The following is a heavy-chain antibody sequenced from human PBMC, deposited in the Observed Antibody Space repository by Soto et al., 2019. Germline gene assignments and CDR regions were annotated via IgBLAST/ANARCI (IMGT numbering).Heavy chain of an antibody. J-gene: IGHJ6*02. Sequence: QVQLQQWGAGLLKPSETLSLTCAVYGGSFSGYFWTWIRQAPGKGLEWIGKINHSGGTNYNSSLKSRVTISVDASKNQFSLMLSCVTAADTAVYYCARDRQYYHFWSGYQNEGPYGMDVWGQGTTVTVSS. V-gene: IGHV4-34*02. CDR1: GGSFSGYF. CDR3: ARDRQYYHFWSGYQNEGPYGMDV. CDR2: INHSGGT. D-gene: IGHD3-3*02.